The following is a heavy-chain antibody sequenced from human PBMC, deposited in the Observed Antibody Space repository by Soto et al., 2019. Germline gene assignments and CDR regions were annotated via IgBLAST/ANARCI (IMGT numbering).Heavy chain of an antibody. CDR2: HYSGGST. V-gene: IGHV3-53*01. CDR1: GFSDSRNY. D-gene: IGHD6-19*01. Sequence: GGILRIGCSISGFSDSRNYLSLVRHAPGKWLDWVSVHYSGGSTYYADSVQGRFTISRDKSNNTLYLQMRRLRAHETGVYFCARHRHPRGTVAGNSPLEPWG. J-gene: IGHJ6*03. CDR3: ARHRHPRGTVAGNSPLEP.